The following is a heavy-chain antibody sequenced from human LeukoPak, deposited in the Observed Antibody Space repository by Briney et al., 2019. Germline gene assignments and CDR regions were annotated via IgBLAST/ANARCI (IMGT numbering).Heavy chain of an antibody. J-gene: IGHJ4*02. CDR1: GASISRYY. CDR2: IYYSGST. CDR3: ARGRGYVTSIGFDY. V-gene: IGHV4-59*01. D-gene: IGHD5-12*01. Sequence: SETLSLTCTVSGASISRYYWSWIRQPPGKGLEWIGYIYYSGSTNYNPSLKSRVTISVDTSKNQFSLKLSSVTAADTAVYYCARGRGYVTSIGFDYWGQGTLVTVSS.